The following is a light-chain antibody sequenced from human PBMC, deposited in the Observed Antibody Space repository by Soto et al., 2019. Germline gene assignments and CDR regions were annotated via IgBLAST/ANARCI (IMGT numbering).Light chain of an antibody. CDR3: QQYGSSTPVT. Sequence: EIVLTQSPGTLSLSPGERATLSCRASQSVSSSFLAWYQQKPGQAPRLLIYGASTRATDIPDRFSGSGSGTDFTVTISRLESENFVVYYCQQYGSSTPVTFGQGTRLEIK. CDR2: GAS. V-gene: IGKV3-20*01. J-gene: IGKJ5*01. CDR1: QSVSSSF.